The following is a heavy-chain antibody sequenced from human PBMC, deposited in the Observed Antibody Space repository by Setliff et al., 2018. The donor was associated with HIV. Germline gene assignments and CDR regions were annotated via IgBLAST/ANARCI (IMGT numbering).Heavy chain of an antibody. V-gene: IGHV4-39*02. CDR2: MYHSGST. J-gene: IGHJ4*02. Sequence: SETLSLTCSVSGGPISSMTDYWGWIRQPPGKGLEWVGSMYHSGSTYYNPSLKSRVAMSIDTSKNHFSLKLTSVTAADTAVYYCAFSKQMATMAFDYWGEAALVTVSS. CDR1: GGPISSMTDY. CDR3: AFSKQMATMAFDY. D-gene: IGHD5-12*01.